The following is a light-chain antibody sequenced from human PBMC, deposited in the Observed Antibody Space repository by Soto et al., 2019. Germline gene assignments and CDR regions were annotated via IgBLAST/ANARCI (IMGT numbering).Light chain of an antibody. CDR3: QQYGSSPPFT. V-gene: IGKV3-20*01. CDR1: QSVSSSF. Sequence: EIVLTQSPGTLSLSPGERATLSCRASQSVSSSFLAWYQQKPGQAPRLLIYGASSRAPGIPDRFSGSGSGTEFTLTIIRLEPADFAVYYCQQYGSSPPFTFGPGTKVDIK. CDR2: GAS. J-gene: IGKJ3*01.